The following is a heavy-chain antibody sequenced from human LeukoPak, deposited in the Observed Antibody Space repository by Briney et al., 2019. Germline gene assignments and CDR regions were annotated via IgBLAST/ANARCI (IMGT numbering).Heavy chain of an antibody. Sequence: PGGSLRLSCAASGFTFSSYEMIWVRQAPGKGLEWVSSISGSGRTIYNADSVKGRFTISRDSAKNSLYLHMNTLRVEDTALYYCARGGGSITMTHWGQGTLVTVSS. V-gene: IGHV3-48*03. J-gene: IGHJ4*02. CDR2: ISGSGRTI. CDR1: GFTFSSYE. CDR3: ARGGGSITMTH. D-gene: IGHD3-22*01.